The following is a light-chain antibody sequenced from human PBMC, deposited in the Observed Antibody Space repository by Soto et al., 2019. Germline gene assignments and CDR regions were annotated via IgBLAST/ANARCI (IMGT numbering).Light chain of an antibody. CDR2: AAS. V-gene: IGKV1-39*01. CDR1: QSISTY. Sequence: DIQMTQSPSSLSASVGDRVTITCRASQSISTYLNWYQQIPGKAPNLLIFAASSLQSGVPSRFSGSGSGTDFTLTISSLQPEDFATYYCQQTYSTPPGLTFGGGTKVEIK. J-gene: IGKJ4*01. CDR3: QQTYSTPPGLT.